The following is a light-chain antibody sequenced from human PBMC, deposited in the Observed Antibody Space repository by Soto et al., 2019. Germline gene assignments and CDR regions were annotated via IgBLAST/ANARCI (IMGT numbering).Light chain of an antibody. CDR2: DVT. CDR3: SSYTSSNTVA. CDR1: SSDVGGYKY. Sequence: QSVLTQPASVSGSPGQSITISCTGTSSDVGGYKYVSWYQQHPGKAPKLMIYDVTNRPSGVSNRFSGSKSGNTASLTIFGLQAEDEADYYCSSYTSSNTVAFGGGTKVTVL. J-gene: IGLJ2*01. V-gene: IGLV2-14*03.